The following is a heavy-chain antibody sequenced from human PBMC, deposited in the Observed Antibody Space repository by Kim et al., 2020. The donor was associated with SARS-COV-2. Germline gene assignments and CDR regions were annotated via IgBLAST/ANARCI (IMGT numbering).Heavy chain of an antibody. V-gene: IGHV4-59*13. Sequence: SETLSLTCTVSGGSISGYYCSWVRQPPGKGLEWIAYVYSSWSANYNSTLKSRVTISVDTSKNQFSLKLSSVTAADTAVYYCACDGRGSGNYRYFFDFWGQGTLVTVSS. CDR3: ACDGRGSGNYRYFFDF. CDR2: VYSSWSA. D-gene: IGHD3-10*01. CDR1: GGSISGYY. J-gene: IGHJ4*02.